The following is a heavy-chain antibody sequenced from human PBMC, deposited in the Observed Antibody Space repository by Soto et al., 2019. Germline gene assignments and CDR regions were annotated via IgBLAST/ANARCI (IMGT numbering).Heavy chain of an antibody. CDR2: VYYSGNT. Sequence: SETLSLTCTVSGGSISSSSYNWDWIRQPPGKGLEWIGSVYYSGNTYYNPSLTGRVTISADMSKNQFSLRLSSVTAADTAVYYCARVAQYSSGWTPFDYWGQGTLVTVSS. CDR1: GGSISSSSYN. D-gene: IGHD6-19*01. J-gene: IGHJ4*02. CDR3: ARVAQYSSGWTPFDY. V-gene: IGHV4-39*01.